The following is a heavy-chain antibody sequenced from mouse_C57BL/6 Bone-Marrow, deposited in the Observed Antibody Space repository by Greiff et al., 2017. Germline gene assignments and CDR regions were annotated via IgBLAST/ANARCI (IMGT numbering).Heavy chain of an antibody. Sequence: QVQLKQSGPELVKPGASVKISCKASGYAFSSSWMNWVKQRPGKGLEWIGRLYPGDGDTNYNGKFKGKATLTADKSSSTAYMQLSSLTSEDSAVYFCETTVVATPYYYAKDYWGQGTSVTVSP. CDR1: GYAFSSSW. CDR3: ETTVVATPYYYAKDY. D-gene: IGHD1-1*01. J-gene: IGHJ4*01. CDR2: LYPGDGDT. V-gene: IGHV1-82*01.